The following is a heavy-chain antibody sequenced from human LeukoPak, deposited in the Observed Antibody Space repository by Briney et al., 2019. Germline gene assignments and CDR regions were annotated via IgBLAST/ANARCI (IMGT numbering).Heavy chain of an antibody. CDR1: GFTFSNHA. Sequence: GGSLRLSCVASGFTFSNHAMNWVRQAPGKGLEWVSFIYSDNTHYSDSVKGRFTISRDNSKNTLYLQMNSLRAEDTAVYYCARRAGAYSHPYDYWGQGTLVTVSS. J-gene: IGHJ4*02. CDR2: IYSDNT. V-gene: IGHV3-53*01. D-gene: IGHD4/OR15-4a*01. CDR3: ARRAGAYSHPYDY.